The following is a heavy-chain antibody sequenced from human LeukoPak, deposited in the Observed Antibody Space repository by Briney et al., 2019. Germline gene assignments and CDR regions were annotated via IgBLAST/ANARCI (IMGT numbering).Heavy chain of an antibody. D-gene: IGHD3-10*01. J-gene: IGHJ5*01. Sequence: SETLSLTCTVSGGSISSYYWSWIRQPPGKGLEWIGYIYYSGSTNYNPSLKGRVTISVDTSKNQFSLKLSSVTAADTAVYYCARSDGSGSYYGWFDSWGQGTLVTVSS. CDR3: ARSDGSGSYYGWFDS. V-gene: IGHV4-59*08. CDR1: GGSISSYY. CDR2: IYYSGST.